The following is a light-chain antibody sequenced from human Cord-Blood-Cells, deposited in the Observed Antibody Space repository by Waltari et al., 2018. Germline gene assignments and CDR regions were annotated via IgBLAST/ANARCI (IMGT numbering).Light chain of an antibody. J-gene: IGKJ5*01. CDR1: QDIINY. V-gene: IGKV1-33*01. CDR3: QQYDNLPIT. CDR2: DAS. Sequence: DIQMTQSPYSLSASFRDRVNITCQASQDIINYLNWYQQKPGNAPKLLIYDASNLETGVPSRFSGSGSGTDFTFTISSLQPEDIATYYCQQYDNLPITFGQGTRLEIK.